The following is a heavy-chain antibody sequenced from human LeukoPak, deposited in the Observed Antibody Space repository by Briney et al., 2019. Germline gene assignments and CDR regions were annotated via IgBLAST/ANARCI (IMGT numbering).Heavy chain of an antibody. CDR3: ARGGSTADY. D-gene: IGHD2-2*01. CDR2: IKQDGSEK. Sequence: GGSLRLSCAASGFTVSSNYMSWVRQASGKGLEWVANIKQDGSEKYYVDSVKGRFTISRDNAKNSLYLQMNSLRAEDTAVYYCARGGSTADYWGQGTLVTVSS. CDR1: GFTVSSNY. J-gene: IGHJ4*02. V-gene: IGHV3-7*04.